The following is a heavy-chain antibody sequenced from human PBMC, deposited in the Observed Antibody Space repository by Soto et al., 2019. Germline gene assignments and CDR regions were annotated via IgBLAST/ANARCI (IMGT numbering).Heavy chain of an antibody. D-gene: IGHD6-6*01. Sequence: SETLSLTCTVSGGSISSYYWSWIRQPAGKGLEWIGRIYTSGSTNYNPSLKSRVTMSVDTSKNQFSLKLSSVTAADTAVYYCARESNPDNPIAAPVDAFDIWGQGTMVTVSS. CDR2: IYTSGST. V-gene: IGHV4-4*07. J-gene: IGHJ3*02. CDR1: GGSISSYY. CDR3: ARESNPDNPIAAPVDAFDI.